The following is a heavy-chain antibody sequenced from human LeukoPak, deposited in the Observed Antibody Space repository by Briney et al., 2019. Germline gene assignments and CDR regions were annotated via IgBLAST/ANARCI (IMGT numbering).Heavy chain of an antibody. CDR1: GASITAYY. D-gene: IGHD3-22*01. V-gene: IGHV4-4*09. CDR3: ARVVPSGGYYRTGPFDN. Sequence: SETLSLTCTVSGASITAYYWSWIRQPPGKGLEWVGCIYTSRNTDYNPSLNSRVTISVDTSKNQFSLRLNFVTATDTAVYYCARVVPSGGYYRTGPFDNWGHGTLVTVSS. CDR2: IYTSRNT. J-gene: IGHJ4*01.